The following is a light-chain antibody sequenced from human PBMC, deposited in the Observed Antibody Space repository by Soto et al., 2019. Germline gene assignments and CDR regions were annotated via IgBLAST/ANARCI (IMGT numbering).Light chain of an antibody. V-gene: IGKV3-20*01. CDR3: QQFTDSPPEYT. CDR2: ATS. J-gene: IGKJ2*01. CDR1: QPVDTNY. Sequence: VLTQSPGTLSLSPGETATLSCRASQPVDTNYFSWFQQKPGQPPRVLIFATSSRATGTPRRFTGSGSGTDFTLTISRLEPEDFVLYFCQQFTDSPPEYTFGLGTKLEIK.